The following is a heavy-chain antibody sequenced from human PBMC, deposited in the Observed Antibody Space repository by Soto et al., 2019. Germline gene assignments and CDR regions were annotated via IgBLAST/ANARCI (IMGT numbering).Heavy chain of an antibody. CDR3: ARWESSDWSLGI. J-gene: IGHJ4*02. Sequence: EVQLVESGGGLVQPGGSLRLSCAASGFTFSGYWMSWVRQAPGKGLEWVASINQDGSLKYYVASVKGRFTISRDNGKTSVYLHRISLRADVTAVYYCARWESSDWSLGIWGQGTLVTVSS. CDR2: INQDGSLK. CDR1: GFTFSGYW. D-gene: IGHD6-19*01. V-gene: IGHV3-7*03.